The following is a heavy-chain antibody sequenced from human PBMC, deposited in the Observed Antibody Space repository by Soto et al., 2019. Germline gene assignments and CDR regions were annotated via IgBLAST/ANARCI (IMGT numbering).Heavy chain of an antibody. V-gene: IGHV3-30*18. Sequence: LRLSCAASGFTFSSFAMHWFRQAPGKGLEWVTVISFDGTNKYYADSVKGRFTISRDNSKNTLYLQMNSLRADDTAVYSCAKDRSLHTSTSLDYWGQGTLVTVSS. CDR2: ISFDGTNK. CDR3: AKDRSLHTSTSLDY. CDR1: GFTFSSFA. J-gene: IGHJ4*02. D-gene: IGHD2-2*01.